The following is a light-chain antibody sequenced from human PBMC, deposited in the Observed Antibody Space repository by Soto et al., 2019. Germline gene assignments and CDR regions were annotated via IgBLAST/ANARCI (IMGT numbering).Light chain of an antibody. CDR3: QQYKDWPTT. J-gene: IGKJ1*01. CDR2: GAS. Sequence: VANPSPSTLSVTPGERATLSCRASQSVSSNLAWYQQKPGQAPRLLIYGASTRATGIPARFSGSGAGTDFTLTITSLQSEDFGVYFCQQYKDWPTTFGQGTKVDI. V-gene: IGKV3-15*01. CDR1: QSVSSN.